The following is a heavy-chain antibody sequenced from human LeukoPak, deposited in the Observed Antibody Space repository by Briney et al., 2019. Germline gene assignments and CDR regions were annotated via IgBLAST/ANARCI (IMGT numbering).Heavy chain of an antibody. CDR1: GYIFTDNY. V-gene: IGHV1-2*06. CDR3: ATTLLVVPAAIFVF. J-gene: IGHJ4*02. Sequence: GASVKVCCKASGYIFTDNYIHWVRQAPGQGLESMGRINPKSGGTNYAQKFQGRITMTRDTSISTAYMELSRLRSEDTAVYYCATTLLVVPAAIFVFWGQGTLVTVSS. CDR2: INPKSGGT. D-gene: IGHD2-2*01.